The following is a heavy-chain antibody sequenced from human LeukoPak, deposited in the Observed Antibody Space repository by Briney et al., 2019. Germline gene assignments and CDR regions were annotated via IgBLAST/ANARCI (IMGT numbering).Heavy chain of an antibody. CDR1: GGTFSSYA. D-gene: IGHD1-26*01. CDR3: ARDIRSGTTSIGYY. J-gene: IGHJ4*02. V-gene: IGHV1-69*04. Sequence: SVKVSCKASGGTFSSYAISWVRQAPGQGLEWMGRIIPIFGIANYAQKFQGRVTITADKSTSTAYMELSSLRSEDTAVYYCARDIRSGTTSIGYYWGQGTLVTVSS. CDR2: IIPIFGIA.